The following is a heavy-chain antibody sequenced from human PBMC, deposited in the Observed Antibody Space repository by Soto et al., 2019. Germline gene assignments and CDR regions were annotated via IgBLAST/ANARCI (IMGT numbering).Heavy chain of an antibody. CDR1: GFSLSTIGVG. CDR3: AHRQYESSGYYNVFDY. V-gene: IGHV2-5*02. J-gene: IGHJ4*02. D-gene: IGHD3-22*01. Sequence: QITLKESGPTLVKPTQTLTLTCTFSGFSLSTIGVGVGWIRQPPGKALEWLAFIYWDDDKRYSHSLNSRLIITKDTSKNQVVLTMTNMDPVDTATYYCAHRQYESSGYYNVFDYWGQGTLVTVSS. CDR2: IYWDDDK.